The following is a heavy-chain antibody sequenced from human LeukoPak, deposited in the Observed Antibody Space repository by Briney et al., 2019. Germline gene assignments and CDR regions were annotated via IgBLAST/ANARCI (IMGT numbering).Heavy chain of an antibody. CDR3: ARDWLLWFGELTSPLDY. CDR2: ISSSSSTI. D-gene: IGHD3-10*01. J-gene: IGHJ4*02. V-gene: IGHV3-48*04. CDR1: GFTVSSYS. Sequence: AGGSLRLSCAASGFTVSSYSMNWVRQAPGKGLEWVSYISSSSSTIYYADSVKGRFTISRDNAKNSLYLQMNSLRAEDTAVYYCARDWLLWFGELTSPLDYWGQGTLVTVSS.